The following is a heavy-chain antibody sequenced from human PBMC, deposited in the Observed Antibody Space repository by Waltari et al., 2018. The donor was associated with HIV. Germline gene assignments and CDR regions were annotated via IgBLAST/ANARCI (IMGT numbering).Heavy chain of an antibody. CDR1: GFTFSSYA. CDR2: ISYDGSNK. CDR3: ARDRLSFGVVNHDYYYYYGMDV. J-gene: IGHJ6*02. Sequence: QVQLVESGGGVVQPGRSLRLSCAASGFTFSSYAMHWFRRAPGKGLEWVAVISYDGSNKYYADSVKGRFTISRDNSKNTLYLQMNSLRAEDTAVYYCARDRLSFGVVNHDYYYYYGMDVWGQGTTVTVSS. D-gene: IGHD3-3*01. V-gene: IGHV3-30-3*01.